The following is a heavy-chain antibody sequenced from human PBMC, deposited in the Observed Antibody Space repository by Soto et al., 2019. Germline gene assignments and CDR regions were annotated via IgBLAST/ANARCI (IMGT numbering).Heavy chain of an antibody. V-gene: IGHV5-51*01. CDR2: IYPGDSDT. D-gene: IGHD2-15*01. Sequence: GESLKISCKGSVYSFTSYWIGWVRQMPGKGLVWMGIIYPGDSDTRYSPSFQGQVTISADKSISTAYLQWSSLKASDTAMYYCARQQPAAALDIWAQGTMVTVSS. CDR3: ARQQPAAALDI. J-gene: IGHJ3*02. CDR1: VYSFTSYW.